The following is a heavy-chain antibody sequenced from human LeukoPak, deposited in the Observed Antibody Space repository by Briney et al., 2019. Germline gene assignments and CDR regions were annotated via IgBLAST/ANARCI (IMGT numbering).Heavy chain of an antibody. CDR2: IYWDDDK. CDR3: VHWRSALMPFDY. V-gene: IGHV2-5*02. J-gene: IGHJ4*02. CDR1: GFSLKTSGVG. D-gene: IGHD2-2*01. Sequence: SGPALVKPTQTLTLTCTFSGFSLKTSGVGVGWIRQPPVKALEWLALIYWDDDKRYSPSLKNRLTITKDTSKNQVVLTMTNMDPVDTATYHCVHWRSALMPFDYWGQGTLVTVSS.